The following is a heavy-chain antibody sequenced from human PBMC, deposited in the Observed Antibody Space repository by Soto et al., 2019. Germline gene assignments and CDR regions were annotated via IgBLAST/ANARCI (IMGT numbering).Heavy chain of an antibody. D-gene: IGHD6-13*01. CDR3: GRVGYLGGIAAAGTY. CDR2: INHSGST. CDR1: GGSFSGYY. J-gene: IGHJ4*02. Sequence: SETLSLTCAVYGGSFSGYYWSWIRQPPGKGLEWIGEINHSGSTNYNPSLKSRVTISVDTSKNQFSLKLSSVTAADTAVYYCGRVGYLGGIAAAGTYWGQGTLVTVSS. V-gene: IGHV4-34*01.